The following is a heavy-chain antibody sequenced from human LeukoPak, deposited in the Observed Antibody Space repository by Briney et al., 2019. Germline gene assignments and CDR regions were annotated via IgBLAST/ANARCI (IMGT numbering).Heavy chain of an antibody. CDR2: IYTSGST. CDR1: GGSISSYY. CDR3: AGGTMVRGAYYYYYMDV. V-gene: IGHV4-4*07. Sequence: SETLSLTCTVSGGSISSYYWSWIRQPARKGLEWIGRIYTSGSTNYNPSLKSRVTMSVDTSKNQFSLKLSSVTAADTAVYYCAGGTMVRGAYYYYYMDVWGKGTTVTISS. D-gene: IGHD3-10*01. J-gene: IGHJ6*03.